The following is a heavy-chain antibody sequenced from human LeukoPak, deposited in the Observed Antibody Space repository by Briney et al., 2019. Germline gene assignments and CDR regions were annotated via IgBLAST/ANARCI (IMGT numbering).Heavy chain of an antibody. J-gene: IGHJ4*02. CDR1: GFAFSSYS. V-gene: IGHV3-48*01. D-gene: IGHD5-24*01. Sequence: GGSLRLSCAASGFAFSSYSMNWVRQAPGKGLEWVSYISSSSSTIYYADSVKGRFTISRDNAKNSLYLQMNSLRAEDAAVYYCAGGGMATILDYWGQGTLVTVSS. CDR2: ISSSSSTI. CDR3: AGGGMATILDY.